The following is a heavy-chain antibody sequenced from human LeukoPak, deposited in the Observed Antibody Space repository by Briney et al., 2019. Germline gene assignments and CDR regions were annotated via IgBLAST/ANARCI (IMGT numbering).Heavy chain of an antibody. CDR3: ARSAGYSSSWYNWFDP. CDR2: INHSGST. Sequence: SETLSLTCAVYGGSFSGYYWSWIRQPPGKGLEWIGEINHSGSTSYNPSLRSRVIISVDASKNQFSLKLSSVTAADTAVYYCARSAGYSSSWYNWFDPWGQGTLVTVSS. V-gene: IGHV4-34*01. D-gene: IGHD6-13*01. J-gene: IGHJ5*02. CDR1: GGSFSGYY.